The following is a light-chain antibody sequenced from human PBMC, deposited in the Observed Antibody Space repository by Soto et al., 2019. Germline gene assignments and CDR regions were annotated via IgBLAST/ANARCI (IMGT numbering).Light chain of an antibody. Sequence: GDSVTITCRASQVISSYLAWYQQKPGKAPKLLIYKASTLKSGVPSRFSGSGYGTEFNLTISSLQTDDFATYYCQHYNSYSEAFGQGTKVDIK. J-gene: IGKJ1*01. V-gene: IGKV1-5*03. CDR1: QVISSY. CDR2: KAS. CDR3: QHYNSYSEA.